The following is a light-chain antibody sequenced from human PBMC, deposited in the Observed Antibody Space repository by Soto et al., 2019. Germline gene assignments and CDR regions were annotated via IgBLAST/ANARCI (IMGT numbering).Light chain of an antibody. CDR2: DVN. J-gene: IGLJ2*01. V-gene: IGLV2-11*01. Sequence: QSVLTQPRSVSGSPGQSVTISCTGTSSDVGAYNYVSWYQQHPGKAPKLMIYDVNNRPSGVPYRFSGSKSGNTASLTISGLQAEDEADYYCCSCTSSHTVVFGGGTKLTVL. CDR1: SSDVGAYNY. CDR3: CSCTSSHTVV.